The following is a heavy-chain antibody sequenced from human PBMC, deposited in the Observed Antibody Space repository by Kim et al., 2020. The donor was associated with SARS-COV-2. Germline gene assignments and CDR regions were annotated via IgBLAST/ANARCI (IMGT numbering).Heavy chain of an antibody. D-gene: IGHD3-10*01. CDR3: ARPRWAGEWDY. V-gene: IGHV4-39*01. J-gene: IGHJ4*02. Sequence: STYTHPSLKRRVTISVETSKNQFSLKLSSVTAADTAVYYCARPRWAGEWDYCGQGTLGTVSS. CDR2: ST.